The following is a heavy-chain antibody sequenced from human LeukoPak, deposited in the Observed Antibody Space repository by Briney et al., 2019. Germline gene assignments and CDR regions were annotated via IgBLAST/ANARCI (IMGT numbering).Heavy chain of an antibody. CDR2: IYYSGST. D-gene: IGHD3-3*01. V-gene: IGHV4-39*01. CDR3: ARITYYDFWSGYYTLNDAFDI. J-gene: IGHJ3*02. CDR1: GGSISSSSYY. Sequence: SETLSLTCTVSGGSISSSSYYWGWIRQPPGKGLEWIGSIYYSGSTCYNPSLKSRVTISVDTSKNQFSLKLSSVTAADTAVYYCARITYYDFWSGYYTLNDAFDIWGQGTMVTVSS.